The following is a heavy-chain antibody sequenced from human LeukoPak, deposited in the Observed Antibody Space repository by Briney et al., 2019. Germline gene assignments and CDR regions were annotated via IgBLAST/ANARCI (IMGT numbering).Heavy chain of an antibody. Sequence: KPSETLSLTCTVSGGSISSYYWSWIRQPAGKGLEWIGRIYTSGSTNYNPSLKSRVTMSVDTSKNQFSLKLSSVTAADTAVYYCARDRDSGSYLDAFDIWGQGTMVTVSS. J-gene: IGHJ3*02. CDR3: ARDRDSGSYLDAFDI. CDR2: IYTSGST. V-gene: IGHV4-4*07. D-gene: IGHD1-26*01. CDR1: GGSISSYY.